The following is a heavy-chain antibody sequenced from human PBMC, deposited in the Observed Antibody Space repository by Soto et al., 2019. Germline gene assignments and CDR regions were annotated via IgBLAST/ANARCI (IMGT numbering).Heavy chain of an antibody. Sequence: QVQLQESGPGLVKPSQTLSLTCTVSGGSISSGGYYWSWIRQPPGKGLEWIGYIYYSGSTYYNPSLKSLVHISGDTSKNQFSLKLSSVTAADKDVYYCARVPYDYVWGSYRYLEGMDGWGQGTTGTGSS. J-gene: IGHJ6*02. D-gene: IGHD3-16*02. CDR1: GGSISSGGYY. CDR2: IYYSGST. CDR3: ARVPYDYVWGSYRYLEGMDG. V-gene: IGHV4-31*01.